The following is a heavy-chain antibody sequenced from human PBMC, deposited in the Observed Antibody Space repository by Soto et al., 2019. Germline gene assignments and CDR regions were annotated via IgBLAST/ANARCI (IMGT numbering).Heavy chain of an antibody. CDR3: ARQTGPYYFDY. V-gene: IGHV4-39*01. J-gene: IGHJ4*02. CDR1: GGSISSSSYY. Sequence: QLQLQESGPGLVKPSETLSLTCTVSGGSISSSSYYWGWNRQPPGKGLEWIGSIYYIGSTYYSPSLKSRVTISVDTSKNQFSLKLSSVTAADTAVYYCARQTGPYYFDYWGQGTLVTVSS. CDR2: IYYIGST.